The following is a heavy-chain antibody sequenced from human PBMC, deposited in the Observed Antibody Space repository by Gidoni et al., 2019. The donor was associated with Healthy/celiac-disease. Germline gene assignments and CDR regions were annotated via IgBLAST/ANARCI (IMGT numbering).Heavy chain of an antibody. CDR2: ISGSGGST. Sequence: EVQLWESGGGLVQPGGSLRLSCAASGFTFSSYAMSWVRQAPGKGLEGVSAISGSGGSTYYADSVKGRFTISRDNSKNTLYLQMNSLRAEDTAVYYCAKDQVTYYDFWSGPGLGFDYWGQGTLVTVSS. CDR3: AKDQVTYYDFWSGPGLGFDY. D-gene: IGHD3-3*01. J-gene: IGHJ4*02. V-gene: IGHV3-23*01. CDR1: GFTFSSYA.